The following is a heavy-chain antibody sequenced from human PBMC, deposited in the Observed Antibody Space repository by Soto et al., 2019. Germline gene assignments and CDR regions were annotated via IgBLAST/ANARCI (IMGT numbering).Heavy chain of an antibody. CDR1: GFTFSSYS. J-gene: IGHJ4*02. CDR3: ANEATATVGHNFDY. D-gene: IGHD5-18*01. CDR2: ISYDRRNK. Sequence: QVQLVESGGGVVQPGRSLRLSCAASGFTFSSYSMKWVRQAPGKELEWVADISYDRRNKYYADSVKGRFTISRDNAKNKVHMQMYSLRVELTAVYYCANEATATVGHNFDYWGQGTVVTVSS. V-gene: IGHV3-30*18.